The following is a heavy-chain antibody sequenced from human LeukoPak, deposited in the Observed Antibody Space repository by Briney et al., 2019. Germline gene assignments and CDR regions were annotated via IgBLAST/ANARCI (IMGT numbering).Heavy chain of an antibody. V-gene: IGHV1-2*06. J-gene: IGHJ4*02. D-gene: IGHD1-26*01. CDR3: ARERWELRTDY. Sequence: ASVKVSCKASGYTFTGYYMHWVRQAPGQGLEWMGRINPNSGGTNYAQKFQGRVTMTRVTSISTAYMELSRLRSDDTAVYYCARERWELRTDYWGQGTLVTVSS. CDR2: INPNSGGT. CDR1: GYTFTGYY.